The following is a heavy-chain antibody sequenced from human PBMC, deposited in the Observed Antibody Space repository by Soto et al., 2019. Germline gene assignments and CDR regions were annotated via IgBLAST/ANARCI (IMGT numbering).Heavy chain of an antibody. D-gene: IGHD6-19*01. CDR3: AKHLDQGGWYYFDY. V-gene: IGHV3-23*01. CDR2: ISGSGGST. CDR1: GFTFSGYA. J-gene: IGHJ4*02. Sequence: QPGGSLRLSCAASGFTFSGYAMSWVRQAPGKGLEWVSAISGSGGSTYYADSVKGRFTISRDNSKNTLYLQMNSLRAEDTAVYYCAKHLDQGGWYYFDYWGQGTLVTVSS.